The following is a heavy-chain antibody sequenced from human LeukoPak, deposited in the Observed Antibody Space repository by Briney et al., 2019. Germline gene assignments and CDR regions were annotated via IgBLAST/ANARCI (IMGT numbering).Heavy chain of an antibody. J-gene: IGHJ4*02. CDR1: GGTFSSYA. CDR2: IIPIFGTA. CDR3: ARGGGGYCSSTSCGNFDY. Sequence: SVKVSCKASGGTFSSYAISWVRQAPGQGLEWMGRIIPIFGTANYAQKFQGRVTITTDESTSTAYMELSSLRSGDTAVYYCARGGGGYCSSTSCGNFDYWGQGTLVTVSS. V-gene: IGHV1-69*05. D-gene: IGHD2-2*01.